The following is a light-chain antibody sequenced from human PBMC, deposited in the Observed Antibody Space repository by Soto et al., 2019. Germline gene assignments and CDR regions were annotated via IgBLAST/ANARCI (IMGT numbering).Light chain of an antibody. V-gene: IGKV3-20*01. CDR3: QQHSNWPLT. Sequence: EIVLTQSPGTLSLSPWEIATLSCRASQSVDSTYITWYQQKPGRAPRLLIYGTSGRATGIPDRFSGSGSGTDFTLSISSLEPEDFTVYYCQQHSNWPLTFGGGTKVDIK. J-gene: IGKJ4*01. CDR1: QSVDSTY. CDR2: GTS.